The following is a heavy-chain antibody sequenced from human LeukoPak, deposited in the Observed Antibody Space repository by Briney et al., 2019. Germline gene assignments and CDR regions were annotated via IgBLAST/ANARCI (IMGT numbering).Heavy chain of an antibody. V-gene: IGHV1-69*05. CDR3: AGVLDYYGSGSCYYFDY. CDR2: IIPIFGTA. CDR1: GGTFSSYA. Sequence: ASVKVSCKASGGTFSSYAISWVRQAPGQGLEWMGRIIPIFGTANYAQKFQGRVTITTDESTSTAYMELSSLRSEDTAVYYCAGVLDYYGSGSCYYFDYWGQGTLVTVSS. J-gene: IGHJ4*02. D-gene: IGHD3-10*01.